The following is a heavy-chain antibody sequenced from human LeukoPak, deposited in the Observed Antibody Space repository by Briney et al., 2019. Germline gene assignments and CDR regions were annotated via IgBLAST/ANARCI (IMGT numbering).Heavy chain of an antibody. CDR2: IYSGGNT. CDR3: VSLSGSYYSAYNWFDP. Sequence: GGSLRLSCAASGFTVSSNYMSWVRQAPGKGLEWVSLIYSGGNTYYVDSVKGRFTISRDNSKNTLYLQMNSLKTEDTAVYYCVSLSGSYYSAYNWFDPWGQGTLVTVSS. V-gene: IGHV3-53*01. D-gene: IGHD1-26*01. CDR1: GFTVSSNY. J-gene: IGHJ5*02.